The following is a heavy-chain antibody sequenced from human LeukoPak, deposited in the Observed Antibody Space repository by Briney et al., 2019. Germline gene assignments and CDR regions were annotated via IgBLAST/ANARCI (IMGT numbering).Heavy chain of an antibody. Sequence: SETLSLTCTVSGGSISSYYWSWIRQPPGKGLEWIGYIYYSGSTNYNPSLKSRVTISVDTSKNQFSLKLSSVTAADTAVYYCEREYPHLEWLPLFDYWGQGTLVTVSS. J-gene: IGHJ4*02. CDR1: GGSISSYY. CDR3: EREYPHLEWLPLFDY. D-gene: IGHD3-3*01. CDR2: IYYSGST. V-gene: IGHV4-59*01.